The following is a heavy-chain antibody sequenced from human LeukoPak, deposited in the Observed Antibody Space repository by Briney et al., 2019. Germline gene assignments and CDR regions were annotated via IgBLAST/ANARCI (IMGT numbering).Heavy chain of an antibody. Sequence: GGSLRLSCAASGFTFSSDSMNWVRQAPGKGLEWVSSISSSSSYIYYADSVKGRFTISRDNAKNSLYLQMNSLRAEDTAVYYCARGDYDFWSGYYYYYYYYMDVWGKGTTVTVSS. J-gene: IGHJ6*03. V-gene: IGHV3-21*01. CDR3: ARGDYDFWSGYYYYYYYYMDV. CDR1: GFTFSSDS. CDR2: ISSSSSYI. D-gene: IGHD3-3*01.